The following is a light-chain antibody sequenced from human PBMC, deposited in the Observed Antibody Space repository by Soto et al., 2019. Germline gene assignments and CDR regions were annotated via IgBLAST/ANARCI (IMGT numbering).Light chain of an antibody. CDR2: DTS. J-gene: IGKJ4*01. Sequence: EVVMRQSQATLSVSPREGATPSCRASQGIGDTLAWYQHKPGQTPRLLIYDTSTRATGVPTRFSGSRSGAEFTLTINSLQSEDFAVYYCQPDNNWPLTFGGGTKVDIK. CDR3: QPDNNWPLT. CDR1: QGIGDT. V-gene: IGKV3-15*01.